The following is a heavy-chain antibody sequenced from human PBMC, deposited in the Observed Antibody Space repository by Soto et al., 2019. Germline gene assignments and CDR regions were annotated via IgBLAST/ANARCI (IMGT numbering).Heavy chain of an antibody. Sequence: SETLSLTCTVSGGSISSYYWSWIRQPPGKGLEWIGYIYYSGSTNYNPSLKSRVTISVDTSKNQFSLKLSSVTAADTAVYYCARGPISVVGTGNGFRASFSNWFDPWGQGTLVTVSS. D-gene: IGHD6-19*01. CDR1: GGSISSYY. J-gene: IGHJ5*02. CDR2: IYYSGST. CDR3: ARGPISVVGTGNGFRASFSNWFDP. V-gene: IGHV4-59*01.